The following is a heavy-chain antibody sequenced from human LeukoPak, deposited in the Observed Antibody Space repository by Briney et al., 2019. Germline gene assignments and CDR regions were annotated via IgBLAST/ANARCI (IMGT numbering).Heavy chain of an antibody. CDR1: GFTVSSNY. D-gene: IGHD5-12*01. J-gene: IGHJ4*02. CDR2: IYSGGST. Sequence: PGGSLRLSCAASGFTVSSNYMSWVRQAPGKGLEWVSVIYSGGSTYYADSVKGRFTISRDNSKNTLYLQMNSLRAEDTAVYYCARXPSGYGWGFDYWGQGTLVTVSS. CDR3: ARXPSGYGWGFDY. V-gene: IGHV3-66*01.